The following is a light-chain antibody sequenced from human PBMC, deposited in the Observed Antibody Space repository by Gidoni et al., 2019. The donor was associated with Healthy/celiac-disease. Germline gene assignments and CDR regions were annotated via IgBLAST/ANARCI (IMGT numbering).Light chain of an antibody. CDR1: QSVSSN. V-gene: IGKV3-15*01. CDR3: QQYYNWPPLFT. CDR2: GAS. Sequence: EIVLTQSPSTLSVSPGERATLSCRASQSVSSNLAWYLQNPGQAPRLLIYGASTRATGIPARFSGSGSGTEFTLTISSLQSEDFAVYYCQQYYNWPPLFTFGPGTKVDIK. J-gene: IGKJ3*01.